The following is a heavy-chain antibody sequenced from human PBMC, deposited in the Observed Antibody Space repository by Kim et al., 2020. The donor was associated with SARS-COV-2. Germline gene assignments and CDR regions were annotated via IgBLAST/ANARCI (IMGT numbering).Heavy chain of an antibody. J-gene: IGHJ4*02. V-gene: IGHV4-34*01. D-gene: IGHD2-15*01. CDR1: GGSFSGYY. Sequence: SQTLSLTCAVYGGSFSGYYWSWIRQPPGKGLEWIGEINHSGSTNYNPSLKSRVTISVDTSKNQFSLKLSSVTAADTAVYYCARGVVVVVAATPYFDYWGQ. CDR2: INHSGST. CDR3: ARGVVVVVAATPYFDY.